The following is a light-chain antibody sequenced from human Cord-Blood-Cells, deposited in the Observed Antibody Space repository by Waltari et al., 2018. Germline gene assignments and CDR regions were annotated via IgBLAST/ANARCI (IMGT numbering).Light chain of an antibody. CDR3: SSYTSSSTLV. Sequence: QSALTQPASVSGSPGQSITISCTGTSSDVGGYNYVSWYQQHPGKAPKLMIYEISNRPPVCSNGFSGSKSGNTASLTSSRLQAEDEADYYCSSYTSSSTLVFGGWTKLTVL. CDR2: EIS. CDR1: SSDVGGYNY. V-gene: IGLV2-14*01. J-gene: IGLJ3*02.